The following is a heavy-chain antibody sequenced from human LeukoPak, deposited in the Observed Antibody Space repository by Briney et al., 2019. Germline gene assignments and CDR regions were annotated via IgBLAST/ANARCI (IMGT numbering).Heavy chain of an antibody. Sequence: GGSLRLSCAASGFTFTTFWMTWVRQAPGKGLEWVANIGQDGSEKYYVDSVKGRFTISRDNAKNSLYLQMNSLRAEDTALYYCARGGPTGALDDWGQGTLLTVSS. J-gene: IGHJ4*02. V-gene: IGHV3-7*01. D-gene: IGHD7-27*01. CDR2: IGQDGSEK. CDR3: ARGGPTGALDD. CDR1: GFTFTTFW.